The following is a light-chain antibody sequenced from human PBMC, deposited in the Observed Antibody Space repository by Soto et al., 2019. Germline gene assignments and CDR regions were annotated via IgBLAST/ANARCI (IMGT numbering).Light chain of an antibody. CDR2: YVT. V-gene: IGLV2-11*01. CDR3: CSYAGSYTFV. J-gene: IGLJ1*01. CDR1: GIYISDYHY. Sequence: QSALAQPRSVSGSPGQSVTISCTGPGIYISDYHYVSWYQQHPGKAPKLIIFYVTKRPSGVPDRFSGSRSGDTASLTISGLQAEDDADYYCCSYAGSYTFVFGTGTKLTVL.